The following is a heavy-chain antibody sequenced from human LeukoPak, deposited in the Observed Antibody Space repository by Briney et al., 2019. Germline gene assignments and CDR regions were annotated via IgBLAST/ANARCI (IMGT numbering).Heavy chain of an antibody. J-gene: IGHJ6*03. Sequence: RTGGSLRLSCAASGFTFSSYNMSWVRQAPGKGLEWVSGINWNGGSTGYAGSVKGRFTISRDNAKNSLYLQMNSLRAEDTALYYCAREKGTDYRYYYMDVWGKGTTVTVSS. CDR1: GFTFSSYN. CDR3: AREKGTDYRYYYMDV. CDR2: INWNGGST. D-gene: IGHD4-11*01. V-gene: IGHV3-20*04.